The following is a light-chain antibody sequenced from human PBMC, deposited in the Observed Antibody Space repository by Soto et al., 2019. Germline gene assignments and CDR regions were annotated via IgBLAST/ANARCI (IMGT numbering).Light chain of an antibody. CDR2: WAA. V-gene: IGKV4-1*01. Sequence: DIVMTQSPDSLAVSLGERATINCKSSQSVLYSSNNKNYLAWYQQKPGQPPKLLIYWAAARESGVPDRFSGSGSGTDFPLTISSLQAEDVTFYNYQKSYSPPLTFGGGTKVEIK. CDR1: QSVLYSSNNKNY. CDR3: QKSYSPPLT. J-gene: IGKJ4*01.